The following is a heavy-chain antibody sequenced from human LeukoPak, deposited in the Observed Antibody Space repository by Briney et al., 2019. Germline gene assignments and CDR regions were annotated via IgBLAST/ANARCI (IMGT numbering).Heavy chain of an antibody. CDR1: GFTFSSYE. CDR3: ARNLAY. J-gene: IGHJ4*02. CDR2: MSSSGSTI. V-gene: IGHV3-48*03. Sequence: GGSLRLSCAASGFTFSSYEMNWVRQAPGEGLEWLSYMSSSGSTIYYADSVKGRFTISRDNAKSSLYLQMKNVRAEGTAVYFCARNLAYWGQGTLVTVSS.